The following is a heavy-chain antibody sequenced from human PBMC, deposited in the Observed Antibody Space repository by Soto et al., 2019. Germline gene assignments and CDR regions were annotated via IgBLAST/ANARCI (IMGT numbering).Heavy chain of an antibody. CDR2: IKPNSGNT. V-gene: IGHV1-8*01. Sequence: QVQLVQSGAEVKKPGASVKVSCKASGYTFTSYDINWVLQATGQGLEWMGWIKPNSGNTGYAQKFQGNVTMPRNTSIRTAYMELSSLRSEDTAVYYCARGVRKLPRDSSWYYFDYWGQGTLVTVSS. CDR1: GYTFTSYD. J-gene: IGHJ4*01. CDR3: ARGVRKLPRDSSWYYFDY. D-gene: IGHD6-13*01.